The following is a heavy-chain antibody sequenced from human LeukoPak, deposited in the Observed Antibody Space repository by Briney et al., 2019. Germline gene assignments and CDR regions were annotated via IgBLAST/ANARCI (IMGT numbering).Heavy chain of an antibody. CDR2: VNH. Sequence: SETLSLTCGVYGGSFSGYYWNWIRQAPGKGLEWIGEVNHNYNPSLKSRVTISLDTPKNQFSLELSSVTAADTAVYYCATYRANGSGRGYWGQGTLVTVSS. D-gene: IGHD3-10*01. CDR1: GGSFSGYY. CDR3: ATYRANGSGRGY. V-gene: IGHV4-34*01. J-gene: IGHJ4*02.